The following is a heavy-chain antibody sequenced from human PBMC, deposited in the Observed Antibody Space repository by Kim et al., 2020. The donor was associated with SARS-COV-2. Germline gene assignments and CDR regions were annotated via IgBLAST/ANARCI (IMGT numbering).Heavy chain of an antibody. J-gene: IGHJ4*02. CDR3: ARDGSSGYTGSFDY. Sequence: DSVKGRFTVSRDNAKNSLYLQMTNLRAEDTAVYYCARDGSSGYTGSFDYWGQGTLVTVSS. V-gene: IGHV3-7*01. D-gene: IGHD3-22*01.